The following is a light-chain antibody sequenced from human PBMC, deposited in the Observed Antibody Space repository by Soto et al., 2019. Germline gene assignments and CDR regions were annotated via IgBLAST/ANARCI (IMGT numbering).Light chain of an antibody. V-gene: IGLV2-14*03. CDR1: SSDVGSYNY. CDR2: DVS. J-gene: IGLJ1*01. CDR3: SSYTSSNTYV. Sequence: QSALTQPASVSGSPGQSITISCTGTSSDVGSYNYVSWYQHHPGKVPQLMIYDVSNRPSGVCNRFSGSKSGNTASLTISGLQAEDEADYYCSSYTSSNTYVFGTGTKVTVL.